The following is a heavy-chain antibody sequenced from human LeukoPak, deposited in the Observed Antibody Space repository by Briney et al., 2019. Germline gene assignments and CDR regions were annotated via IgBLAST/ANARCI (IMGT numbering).Heavy chain of an antibody. CDR1: GASISRSSYY. Sequence: SETLSLTCTVSGASISRSSYYWGWIRQPPGKGLEWIGSIYYSGSTYYNPSLKSRVTISVDTSKNQFSLKLSSVTAADTAVYYCARGRLLYSYGQTGGKGWFDPWGQGTLVTVSS. CDR2: IYYSGST. CDR3: ARGRLLYSYGQTGGKGWFDP. J-gene: IGHJ5*02. V-gene: IGHV4-39*07. D-gene: IGHD5-18*01.